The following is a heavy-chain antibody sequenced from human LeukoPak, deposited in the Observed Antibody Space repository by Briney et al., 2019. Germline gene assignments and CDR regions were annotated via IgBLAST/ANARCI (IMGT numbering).Heavy chain of an antibody. Sequence: GGSLRLSCAASGFTFDDYAMHWVRQAPGKGLEWVSLISGDGGSTHYADSVKGRFTISRDNSKNSLYLQMNSLRTEDTALYYCAKDINADLRWQTIAVAGSPPGDYWGQGTLVTVSS. CDR3: AKDINADLRWQTIAVAGSPPGDY. D-gene: IGHD6-19*01. CDR2: ISGDGGST. CDR1: GFTFDDYA. V-gene: IGHV3-43*02. J-gene: IGHJ4*02.